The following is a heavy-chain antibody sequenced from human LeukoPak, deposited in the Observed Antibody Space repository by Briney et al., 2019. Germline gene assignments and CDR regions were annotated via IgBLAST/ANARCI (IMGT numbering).Heavy chain of an antibody. J-gene: IGHJ5*02. D-gene: IGHD2-2*01. CDR2: IIPILGIA. CDR1: GGTFSSYA. V-gene: IGHV1-69*04. CDR3: ARAVDRSSCSSTSCYLWFDP. Sequence: ASVKVSCKASGGTFSSYAISWVRQAPGQGLEWMGRIIPILGIANYAQKFRGRVTITADKSTSTAYMELSSLRSEDTAVYYCARAVDRSSCSSTSCYLWFDPWGQGTLVTVSS.